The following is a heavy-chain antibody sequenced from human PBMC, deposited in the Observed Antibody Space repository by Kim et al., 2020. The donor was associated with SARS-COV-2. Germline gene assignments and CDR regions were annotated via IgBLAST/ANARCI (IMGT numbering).Heavy chain of an antibody. J-gene: IGHJ3*02. Sequence: GGSLRLSCAASGFTFSSYSMNWVRQAPGKGLEWVSSISSSSSYIYYADSVKGRFTISRDNAKNSLYLQMNSLRAEDTAVYYCGRIAVFSFEDAFDIWGQGTMVTVSS. V-gene: IGHV3-21*01. CDR1: GFTFSSYS. CDR3: GRIAVFSFEDAFDI. CDR2: ISSSSSYI. D-gene: IGHD6-19*01.